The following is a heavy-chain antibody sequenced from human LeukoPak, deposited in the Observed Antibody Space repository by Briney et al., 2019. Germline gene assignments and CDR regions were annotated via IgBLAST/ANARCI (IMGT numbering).Heavy chain of an antibody. CDR2: LHHTMST. CDR1: GYSIMSGYY. Sequence: SETLSLTCDVSGYSIMSGYYWAWIRQPPGKGLEWIGSLHHTMSTYYNPSLKSRVTMSGDRSNNKFSLQLRSATSADTALYFCARDRESSPWELLLDYWGQGILVTVSS. V-gene: IGHV4-38-2*02. J-gene: IGHJ4*02. D-gene: IGHD3-10*01. CDR3: ARDRESSPWELLLDY.